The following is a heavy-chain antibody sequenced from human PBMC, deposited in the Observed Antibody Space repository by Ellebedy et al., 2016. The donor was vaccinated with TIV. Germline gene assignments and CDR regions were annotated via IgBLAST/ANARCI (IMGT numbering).Heavy chain of an antibody. J-gene: IGHJ4*02. CDR3: AKGGGPQSGSTNV. CDR2: IGTARDT. D-gene: IGHD1-26*01. V-gene: IGHV3-13*01. CDR1: GFTFSSYD. Sequence: GESLKISXAASGFTFSSYDMHWVRQTRGKGLEWVSAIGTARDTFYPDSVKGRFTISRDNSVNTLFLQLNSLRAEDTALYYCAKGGGPQSGSTNVWGQGTLVTVSS.